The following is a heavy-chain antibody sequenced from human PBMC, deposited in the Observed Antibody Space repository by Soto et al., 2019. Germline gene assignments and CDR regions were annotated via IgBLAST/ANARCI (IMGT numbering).Heavy chain of an antibody. J-gene: IGHJ4*02. D-gene: IGHD6-19*01. CDR1: GYSFTNFW. Sequence: EVQLVQSGAVVKKPGESLRISCKVSGYSFTNFWIGWVRQMPGQGLEWMGIIFPGDSETRYSPSFEGQVTISVDKSIATAYLQWSSLKASDSAMYYCARSYSSAWFGAEFDYWGQGSLVTASS. CDR3: ARSYSSAWFGAEFDY. CDR2: IFPGDSET. V-gene: IGHV5-51*01.